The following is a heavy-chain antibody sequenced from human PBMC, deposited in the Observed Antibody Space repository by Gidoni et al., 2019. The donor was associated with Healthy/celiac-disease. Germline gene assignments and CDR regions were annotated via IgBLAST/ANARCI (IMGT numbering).Heavy chain of an antibody. Sequence: EVQLVESGGGLVQPGRSLRLSCAASGFTFDDYAMHWVRQAPGKGLEWVSVISWNSGSIGYADSVKGRFTISRDNAKNSLYLQMNSLRAEDTALYYCAKVLDCGGDCYLFDYWGQGTLVTVSS. CDR1: GFTFDDYA. J-gene: IGHJ4*02. CDR2: ISWNSGSI. D-gene: IGHD2-21*01. CDR3: AKVLDCGGDCYLFDY. V-gene: IGHV3-9*01.